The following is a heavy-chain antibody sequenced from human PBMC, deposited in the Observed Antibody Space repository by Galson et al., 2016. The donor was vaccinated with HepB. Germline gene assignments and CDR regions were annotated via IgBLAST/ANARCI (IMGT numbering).Heavy chain of an antibody. CDR2: INPSGGST. J-gene: IGHJ6*02. V-gene: IGHV1-46*01. Sequence: SVKVSCKASGYNFTSYYMHWVRQAPGQGLEWMGMINPSGGSTSSSQKFQGRVTMTWDTSTSTAYMALSSLRSEDTAVFYCARSYYGGHGYYYYFYGMDVWGQGTTVTVSS. CDR3: ARSYYGGHGYYYYFYGMDV. CDR1: GYNFTSYY. D-gene: IGHD4-23*01.